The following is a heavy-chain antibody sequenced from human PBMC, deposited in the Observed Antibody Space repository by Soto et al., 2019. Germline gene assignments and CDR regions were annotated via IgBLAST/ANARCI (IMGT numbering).Heavy chain of an antibody. CDR2: INPSGGST. V-gene: IGHV1-46*01. Sequence: ASVKVSCKASGYTFTSYYMHWVLQGPGQGLEWMGIINPSGGSTSYAQKVQGRVTMTSDTSTSTVYMELRSLGSEDRAVYYCARDQPNTAEITFFAVAPHLYAMDVWAKGPRSPSP. CDR3: ARDQPNTAEITFFAVAPHLYAMDV. J-gene: IGHJ6*02. CDR1: GYTFTSYY. D-gene: IGHD3-3*01.